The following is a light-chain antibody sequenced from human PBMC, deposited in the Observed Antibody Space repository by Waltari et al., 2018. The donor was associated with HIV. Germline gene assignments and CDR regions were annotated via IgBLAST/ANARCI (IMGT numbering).Light chain of an antibody. CDR1: STNVGSYSL. Sequence: QSALTQPASVSGSLGQSITISCTGASTNVGSYSLVSWYQNRPGQAPTLIIYDDSKRPLGIASRFSGSKSGDTASLTIAGLQSEDEADYYCCSYGGDDTLVFGGGTKVTAL. CDR3: CSYGGDDTLV. CDR2: DDS. J-gene: IGLJ3*02. V-gene: IGLV2-23*01.